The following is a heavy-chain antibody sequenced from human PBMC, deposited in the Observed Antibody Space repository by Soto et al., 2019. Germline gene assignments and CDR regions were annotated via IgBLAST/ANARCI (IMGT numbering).Heavy chain of an antibody. Sequence: QVQLVESGGGVVQPGRSLRLSCAASGFTFSSYALHWVRQAPGKGLEWVAVISYDGSNKYYADSVKGRFTISRDNSKNXLYLHMDSLRAEDTAIYYCARGHLYYYGSGSYYQTCWGQGTLVTVSS. CDR2: ISYDGSNK. CDR1: GFTFSSYA. J-gene: IGHJ4*02. D-gene: IGHD3-10*01. V-gene: IGHV3-30-3*01. CDR3: ARGHLYYYGSGSYYQTC.